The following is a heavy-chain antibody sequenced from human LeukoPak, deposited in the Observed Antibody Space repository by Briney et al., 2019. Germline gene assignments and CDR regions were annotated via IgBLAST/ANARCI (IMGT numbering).Heavy chain of an antibody. CDR1: GFTLSTYA. V-gene: IGHV3-23*01. CDR3: AKQRARGAPFDY. Sequence: GGSLRLSCAASGFTLSTYALSWVRQAPGKGLEWVSAISGTGDNSYYADSVRGRFTISRDNSKNTLYLQMNSLRAEDTAIYYCAKQRARGAPFDYWGQGTLVTVSS. J-gene: IGHJ4*02. CDR2: ISGTGDNS. D-gene: IGHD3-10*01.